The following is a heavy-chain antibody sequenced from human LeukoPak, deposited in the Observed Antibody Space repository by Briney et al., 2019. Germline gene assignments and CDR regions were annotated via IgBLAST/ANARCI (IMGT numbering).Heavy chain of an antibody. Sequence: GGSLRLSCAASGFTFSSYSMNWVRQAPGKGLEWVSYISSSSSTIYYADSVKGRFTISRDNAKNSLYLQMNSLRAEDTALYYCARESYDSSGYYVGWGQGTLVTVSS. CDR1: GFTFSSYS. J-gene: IGHJ4*02. D-gene: IGHD3-22*01. CDR2: ISSSSSTI. V-gene: IGHV3-48*04. CDR3: ARESYDSSGYYVG.